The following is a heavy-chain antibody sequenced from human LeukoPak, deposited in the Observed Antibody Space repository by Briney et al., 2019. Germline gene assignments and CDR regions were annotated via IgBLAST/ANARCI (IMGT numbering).Heavy chain of an antibody. J-gene: IGHJ6*03. CDR3: ARGLGGRWDYYYYYYMDV. Sequence: SETLSLTCAVYGGSFSGYYWSWIRQPPGKGLEWIGEINHSGSTNYNPSLTSRVTISVDTSKNQFSLKLSSVTAADTAVYYCARGLGGRWDYYYYYYMDVWGKGTTVTVSS. CDR2: INHSGST. CDR1: GGSFSGYY. V-gene: IGHV4-34*01. D-gene: IGHD1-26*01.